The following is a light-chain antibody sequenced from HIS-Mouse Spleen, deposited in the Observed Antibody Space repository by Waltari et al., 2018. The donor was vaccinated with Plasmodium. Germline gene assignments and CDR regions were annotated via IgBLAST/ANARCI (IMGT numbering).Light chain of an antibody. CDR2: GAS. J-gene: IGKJ4*01. CDR1: QSVSSSY. V-gene: IGKV3-20*01. CDR3: QQYGSSPLT. Sequence: EIVLTQSPGTLSLSPGERATLSCRASQSVSSSYLAWYQQKPGQAPRLSIYGASSRATGIPDRFSGSGSGTDFTLTISRLEPEDFAVYYCQQYGSSPLTFGGGTKVEIK.